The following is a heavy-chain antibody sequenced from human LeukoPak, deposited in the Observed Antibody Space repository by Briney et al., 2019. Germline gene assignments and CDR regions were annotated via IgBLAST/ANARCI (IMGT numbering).Heavy chain of an antibody. J-gene: IGHJ4*02. D-gene: IGHD6-19*01. CDR2: IYYSGST. V-gene: IGHV4-59*01. CDR1: GGSISSYY. Sequence: PSETLSLTCTVSGGSISSYYWSWIRQPPGKGLEWIGYIYYSGSTNYNPSLKSRVTISVDTSKNQFSLKLSSVTVADTAVYYCARSDSSGWLVDYWGQGTLVTVSS. CDR3: ARSDSSGWLVDY.